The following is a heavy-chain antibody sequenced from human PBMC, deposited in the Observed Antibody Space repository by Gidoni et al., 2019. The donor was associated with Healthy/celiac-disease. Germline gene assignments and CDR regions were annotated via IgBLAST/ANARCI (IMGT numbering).Heavy chain of an antibody. Sequence: QVQLLESGGGVVQPGRSLRLSCAASGFTFSSYGMHWVRQAPGKGLEWVAVISYDGSNKYYADSVKGRFTISRDNSKNTLYLQMNSLRAEDTAVYYCAKGWGVGATNDYWGQGTLVTVSS. V-gene: IGHV3-30*18. D-gene: IGHD1-26*01. CDR2: ISYDGSNK. J-gene: IGHJ4*02. CDR3: AKGWGVGATNDY. CDR1: GFTFSSYG.